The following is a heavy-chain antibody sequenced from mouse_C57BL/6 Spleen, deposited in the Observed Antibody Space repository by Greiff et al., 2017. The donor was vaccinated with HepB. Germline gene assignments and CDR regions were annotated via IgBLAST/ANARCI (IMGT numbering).Heavy chain of an antibody. V-gene: IGHV7-1*01. Sequence: EVQGVESGGGLVQSGRSLRLSCATSGFTFSDFYMEWVRQAPGKGLEWIAASRNKANDYTTEYSASVKGRFIVSRDTSQSILYLQMNALRAEDTAIYYCAREARFGAMDYWGQGTSVTVSS. CDR3: AREARFGAMDY. CDR1: GFTFSDFY. CDR2: SRNKANDYTT. J-gene: IGHJ4*01.